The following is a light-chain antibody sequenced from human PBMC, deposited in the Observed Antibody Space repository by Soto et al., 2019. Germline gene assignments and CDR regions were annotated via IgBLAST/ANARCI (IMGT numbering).Light chain of an antibody. CDR2: EVN. CDR3: SSYTSSSPYV. Sequence: QSALTQPASVSGSPGQSITISCTGTSSDVGGYNYVSWYQQHPGKAPKLMIYEVNNRPSGVSNRFSGSKSGNTASLTISGLQAEDEGDYYCSSYTSSSPYVFGTGTKLTV. CDR1: SSDVGGYNY. J-gene: IGLJ1*01. V-gene: IGLV2-14*01.